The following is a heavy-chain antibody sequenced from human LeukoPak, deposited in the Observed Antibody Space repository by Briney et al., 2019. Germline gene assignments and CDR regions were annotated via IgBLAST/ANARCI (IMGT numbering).Heavy chain of an antibody. D-gene: IGHD3-16*02. CDR2: ISGSGANT. CDR3: AKERAGYTNPYYFDY. Sequence: PGGSLRLSCETSEFIFSTYVVSWVRQAPGKGLEWVSTISGSGANTYYADSVRGRFTISRDNSKNTLYLHMNSLRAEDTAVYYRAKERAGYTNPYYFDYWGQGTLVTVSS. J-gene: IGHJ4*02. CDR1: EFIFSTYV. V-gene: IGHV3-23*01.